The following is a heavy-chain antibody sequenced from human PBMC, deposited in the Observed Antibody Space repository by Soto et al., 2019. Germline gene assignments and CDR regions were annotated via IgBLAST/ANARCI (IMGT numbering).Heavy chain of an antibody. CDR2: IWYDGSNK. CDR1: GFTFSSYG. CDR3: AKGSSSVYYYYYGMDV. Sequence: QVQLVESGGGVVQPGRSLRLSCAASGFTFSSYGMHWVRQAPGKGLEWVAVIWYDGSNKYYADSVKGRFTISRDNSQNTLYLQMNSLRPEDTAVYYCAKGSSSVYYYYYGMDVWGQGTTVTVSS. D-gene: IGHD6-6*01. V-gene: IGHV3-33*06. J-gene: IGHJ6*02.